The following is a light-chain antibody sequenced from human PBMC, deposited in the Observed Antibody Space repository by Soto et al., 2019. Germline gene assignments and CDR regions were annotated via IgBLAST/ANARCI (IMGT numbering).Light chain of an antibody. CDR3: QVRTDWPPFKYT. Sequence: EIVLTQSPASLSLSAGERVTLSCRASQSVDTMVAWYQQQVGRTPRLLIYETSNRATGVPGRFSGSGSGTDFTFIISRFEPEDFAVYFCQVRTDWPPFKYTFGQGTKLEV. CDR2: ETS. J-gene: IGKJ2*01. CDR1: QSVDTM. V-gene: IGKV3-11*01.